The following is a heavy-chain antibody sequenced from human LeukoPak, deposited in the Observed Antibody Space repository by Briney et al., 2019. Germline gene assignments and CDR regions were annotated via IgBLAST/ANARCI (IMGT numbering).Heavy chain of an antibody. Sequence: ASVKVSCKASGYTFTSYGISWVRQAPGQGLEWMGWISAYNGNTNYAQKLQGRVTMTTDTSTSTAYMELRSLRSDDTAVYYCARARFYCSGGSCYSDYWGQGTLVTVSS. CDR2: ISAYNGNT. D-gene: IGHD2-15*01. J-gene: IGHJ4*02. V-gene: IGHV1-18*01. CDR1: GYTFTSYG. CDR3: ARARFYCSGGSCYSDY.